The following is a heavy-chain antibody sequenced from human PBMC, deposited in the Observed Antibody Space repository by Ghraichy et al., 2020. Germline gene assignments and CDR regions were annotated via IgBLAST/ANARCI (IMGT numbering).Heavy chain of an antibody. CDR1: GGTFSSYA. CDR2: IIPIFGTA. J-gene: IGHJ4*02. V-gene: IGHV1-69*13. Sequence: SVKVSCKASGGTFSSYAISWVRQAPGQGLEWMGGIIPIFGTANYAQKFQGRVTITADESTSTAYMELSSLRSEDTAVYYCARDQSPSYDFWSGSYGPLDYWGQGTLVTVSS. CDR3: ARDQSPSYDFWSGSYGPLDY. D-gene: IGHD3-3*01.